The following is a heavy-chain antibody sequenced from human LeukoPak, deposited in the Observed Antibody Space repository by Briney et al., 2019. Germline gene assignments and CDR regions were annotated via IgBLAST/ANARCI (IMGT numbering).Heavy chain of an antibody. CDR1: GFTFSSYS. J-gene: IGHJ5*02. D-gene: IGHD3-10*01. V-gene: IGHV3-21*01. CDR2: ISSSSSYI. CDR3: TRDFGPVNWFDP. Sequence: GGSLRLSCAASGFTFSSYSMNWVRQAPGKGLEWVSSISSSSSYIYYADSVKGRFTISRDNAKNSLYLQMNSLRAEDTAVYYCTRDFGPVNWFDPWGRGTLVTVSS.